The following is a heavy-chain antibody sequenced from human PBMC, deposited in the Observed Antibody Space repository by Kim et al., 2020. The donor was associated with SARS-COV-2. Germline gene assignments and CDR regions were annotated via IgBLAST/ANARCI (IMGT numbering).Heavy chain of an antibody. Sequence: SETLSLTCAVYGGSFSGYYWSWIRQPPGKGLEWIGEINHSGSTNYNPSLKSRVTISVDTSKNQFSLKLSSVTAADTAVYYCARGLGYWGQGTLVTVSS. V-gene: IGHV4-34*01. CDR1: GGSFSGYY. CDR3: ARGLGY. J-gene: IGHJ4*02. D-gene: IGHD3-10*01. CDR2: INHSGST.